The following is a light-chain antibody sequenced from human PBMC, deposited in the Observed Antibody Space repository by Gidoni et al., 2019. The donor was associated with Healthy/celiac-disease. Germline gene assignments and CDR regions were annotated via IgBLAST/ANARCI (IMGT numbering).Light chain of an antibody. V-gene: IGKV3-15*01. CDR2: GAS. Sequence: MTQSPAPLSVSPGERATLSCRASQSVSSNLDWYQQKPGQAPRLLIYGASTMESGIPARFSGSGSGTEFTLTISSLQSEDFAVYYCQQYNNWPQTFGQGTKVEIK. CDR3: QQYNNWPQT. J-gene: IGKJ1*01. CDR1: QSVSSN.